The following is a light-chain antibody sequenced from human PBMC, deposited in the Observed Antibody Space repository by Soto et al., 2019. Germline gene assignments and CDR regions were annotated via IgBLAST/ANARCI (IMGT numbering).Light chain of an antibody. CDR2: DVS. V-gene: IGLV2-14*01. CDR3: SSYTRSSTQV. CDR1: SSDIGGYDY. Sequence: QSALTQPASVSGSPGQSITISCTGTSSDIGGYDYVSWYQQHPGKAPKLMIYDVSHRPSGVSTRFSASKSGNTASLTISGLQAEDEADYYCSSYTRSSTQVFGGGTKLTVL. J-gene: IGLJ2*01.